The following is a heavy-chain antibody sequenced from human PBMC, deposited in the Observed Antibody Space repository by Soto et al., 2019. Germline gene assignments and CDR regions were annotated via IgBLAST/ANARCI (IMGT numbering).Heavy chain of an antibody. J-gene: IGHJ6*02. CDR1: GYTFRNYA. CDR2: INGGNGNT. D-gene: IGHD3-9*01. Sequence: ASVKVSCKANGYTFRNYAIHWVRQAPGQGLEWMGWINGGNGNTKYSQKFQGRVTITRDKSASTAYMELSSLRSEDTAVYYCARDGPIYDILSARYFYGMDVWGHGTTVTVXS. V-gene: IGHV1-3*01. CDR3: ARDGPIYDILSARYFYGMDV.